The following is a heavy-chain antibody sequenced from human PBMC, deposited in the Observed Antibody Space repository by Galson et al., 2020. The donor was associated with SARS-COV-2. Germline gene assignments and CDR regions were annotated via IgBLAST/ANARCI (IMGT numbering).Heavy chain of an antibody. CDR2: INPDNGDT. D-gene: IGHD2-21*02. CDR1: GYPFGYLY. J-gene: IGHJ4*02. V-gene: IGHV1-2*05. CDR3: ARESDGSTSEFDY. Sequence: GESLKISCKASGYPFGYLYIHWVRQAPGQGLEWMGRINPDNGDTIYAQKFRGRVTMTRDTSINTAYMELRSLTYDDTGVFYCARESDGSTSEFDYWGQGSLVTVSS.